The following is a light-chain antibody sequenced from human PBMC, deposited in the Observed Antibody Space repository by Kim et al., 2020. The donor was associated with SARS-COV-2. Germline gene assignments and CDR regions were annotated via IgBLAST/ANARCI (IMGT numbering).Light chain of an antibody. CDR3: QQYYSYLYT. Sequence: AIRMTQSPSSFSASTGDRVTITCRASQGISSYLAWYQQKPRKAPKLLIYAASTLQSGVPSRFSGSGSGTDFTLTISCLQSEDFATYYCQQYYSYLYTFGQGTKLEIK. CDR1: QGISSY. V-gene: IGKV1-8*01. J-gene: IGKJ2*01. CDR2: AAS.